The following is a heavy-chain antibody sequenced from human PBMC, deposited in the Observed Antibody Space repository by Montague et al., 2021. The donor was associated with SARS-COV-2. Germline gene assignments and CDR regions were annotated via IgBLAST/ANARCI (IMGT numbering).Heavy chain of an antibody. Sequence: TLSLTCAGSVDCVVGEIWRRTEKHPPALQSLACLVRRYTSENNNYNPSLRSRVTISLDTSTNQFSLRLRSVTAADTAVYYCARVGGNHYRYFDYWGQGTLVTVAS. CDR2: RYTSENN. D-gene: IGHD1-26*01. J-gene: IGHJ4*02. CDR1: VDCVVGEI. CDR3: ARVGGNHYRYFDY. V-gene: IGHV4-61*02.